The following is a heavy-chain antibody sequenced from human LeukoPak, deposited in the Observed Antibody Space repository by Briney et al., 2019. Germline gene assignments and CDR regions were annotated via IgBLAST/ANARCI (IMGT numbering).Heavy chain of an antibody. V-gene: IGHV3-7*01. CDR1: GFTFCSYW. CDR2: IKKDGSEK. D-gene: IGHD2/OR15-2a*01. Sequence: GGSLRLSCAASGFTFCSYWMSWVRQAPGKGLEWVANIKKDGSEKYYVDSVKGRFTISRDNAKNSLYLQMNSLRAEDTAVCYCARVIIGEAFDIWGQGTMVTVSS. J-gene: IGHJ3*02. CDR3: ARVIIGEAFDI.